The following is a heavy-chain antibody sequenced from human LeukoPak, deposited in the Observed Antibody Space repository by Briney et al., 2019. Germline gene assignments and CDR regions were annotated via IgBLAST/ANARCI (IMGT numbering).Heavy chain of an antibody. J-gene: IGHJ6*03. V-gene: IGHV1-69*05. Sequence: SVKVSCKASGGTFSSYAISWVRQAPGQGLEWMGGIIPIFGTANYAQKFQERVTITRDMSTGTAYMELSSLRSEDTAVYYCAASGFGFGELPSYFYYYMDVWGKGTTVTISS. CDR2: IIPIFGTA. D-gene: IGHD3-10*01. CDR1: GGTFSSYA. CDR3: AASGFGFGELPSYFYYYMDV.